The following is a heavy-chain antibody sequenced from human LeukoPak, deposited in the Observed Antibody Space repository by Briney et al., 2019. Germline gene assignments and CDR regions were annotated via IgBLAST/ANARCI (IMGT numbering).Heavy chain of an antibody. D-gene: IGHD6-19*01. V-gene: IGHV4-61*01. CDR2: LYYGGST. CDR1: GGAVSSGNYY. CDR3: ARAGATVAGPYYYGMDV. J-gene: IGHJ6*02. Sequence: SETLSLTCTVSGGAVSSGNYYWSWIRQPPGKGLEWIWYLYYGGSTNYNPSLKSRVTISVDTSKNQFSLKLSSVTAADTAVYYCARAGATVAGPYYYGMDVWGQGTTVTVSS.